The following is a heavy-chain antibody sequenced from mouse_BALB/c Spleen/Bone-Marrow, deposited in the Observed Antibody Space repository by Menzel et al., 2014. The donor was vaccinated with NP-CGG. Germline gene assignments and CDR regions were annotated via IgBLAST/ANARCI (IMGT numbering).Heavy chain of an antibody. D-gene: IGHD2-3*01. Sequence: VQLQQSGGGLVQPGASVKLSCEASGFDFSRYWMSWVRQTPGKGLEWIGEINPDSSTINYTPSLKDKVIISRDNAKNTMYLQMKKVRSEDEASYFCGCLGYCEYHDVWGPGTTVTISS. CDR3: GCLGYCEYHDV. CDR1: GFDFSRYW. V-gene: IGHV4-1*02. CDR2: INPDSSTI. J-gene: IGHJ1*01.